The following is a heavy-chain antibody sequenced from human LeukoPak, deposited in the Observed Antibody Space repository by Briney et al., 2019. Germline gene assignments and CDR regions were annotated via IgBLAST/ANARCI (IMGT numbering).Heavy chain of an antibody. J-gene: IGHJ4*02. CDR1: GFTFSSYS. V-gene: IGHV3-48*01. CDR2: ISSSSSTI. D-gene: IGHD3-10*01. Sequence: GGSLRLSCAASGFTFSSYSMNWVRQAPGRGLEWVSYISSSSSTIYYADSVKGRFTISRDNAKNSLYLQMNSLRAEDTAVYYCARDRSSGYYGSFDYWGQGTLVTVSS. CDR3: ARDRSSGYYGSFDY.